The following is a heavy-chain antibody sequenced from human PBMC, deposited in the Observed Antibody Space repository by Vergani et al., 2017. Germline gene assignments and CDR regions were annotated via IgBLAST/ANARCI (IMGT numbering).Heavy chain of an antibody. D-gene: IGHD2-2*01. Sequence: QVQLVQSGAEVKKPGSSVKVSCKASGGTFSSYAISWVRQAPGQGLEWMGGIIPIFGTANYAQKFQGRVTITADESTSTAYMELSSLRSEDTAVYYCARANCSSTSCYDTDYYGMDVWGQGTTVTVSS. J-gene: IGHJ6*02. CDR2: IIPIFGTA. CDR3: ARANCSSTSCYDTDYYGMDV. CDR1: GGTFSSYA. V-gene: IGHV1-69*01.